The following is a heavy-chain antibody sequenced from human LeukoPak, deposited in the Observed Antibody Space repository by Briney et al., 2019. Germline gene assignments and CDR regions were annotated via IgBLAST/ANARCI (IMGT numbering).Heavy chain of an antibody. D-gene: IGHD6-13*01. Sequence: SRTLSLTCTVSGGSISSGSYYWSWIRQPAGKGLEWIGRTYTSGSTNYNHSLKSRVTISVDTSKNQFSLKLSSVTAADTAVYYCAREEVDSSSWWPRNYYYYMDVWGKGTTVTVSS. CDR2: TYTSGST. V-gene: IGHV4-61*02. J-gene: IGHJ6*03. CDR3: AREEVDSSSWWPRNYYYYMDV. CDR1: GGSISSGSYY.